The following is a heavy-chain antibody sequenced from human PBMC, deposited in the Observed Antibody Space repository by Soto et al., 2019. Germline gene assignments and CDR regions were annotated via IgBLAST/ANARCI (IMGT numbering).Heavy chain of an antibody. CDR2: IFWNSGGA. D-gene: IGHD6-19*01. V-gene: IGHV3-9*01. CDR3: VKDTKAGGADV. CDR1: GLRIDDYA. J-gene: IGHJ6*02. Sequence: EVQLVESGGGLVQPGTSLRLSCEVSGLRIDDYAMHWVRQVPGKGLEWVSVIFWNSGGAGYADSVKGRFTISRDHAKNYLYMQMNSLRGEDSALYDCVKDTKAGGADVWGQGTTVTVSS.